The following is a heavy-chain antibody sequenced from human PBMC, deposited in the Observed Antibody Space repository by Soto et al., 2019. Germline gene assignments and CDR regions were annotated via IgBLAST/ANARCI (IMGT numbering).Heavy chain of an antibody. CDR1: GYTFTSYY. V-gene: IGHV1-46*01. Sequence: ASVKVSCKASGYTFTSYYMHWVRQAPGQGLEWMGIINPSGGSTSYAQKFQGRVTMTRDTSTSTVYMELSSLRSEDTAVYYCARDGRGYYDSSGYPNFDYWGQGTLVTV. J-gene: IGHJ4*02. CDR3: ARDGRGYYDSSGYPNFDY. CDR2: INPSGGST. D-gene: IGHD3-22*01.